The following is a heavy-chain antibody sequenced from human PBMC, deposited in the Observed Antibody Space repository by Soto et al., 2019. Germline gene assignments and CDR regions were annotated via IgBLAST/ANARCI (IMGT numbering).Heavy chain of an antibody. V-gene: IGHV3-66*01. J-gene: IGHJ4*02. CDR1: GFTVSSNY. Sequence: GALRLSCAASGFTVSSNYMSWVRQAPGKGLEWVSVIYSGGSTYYADSVKGRFTISRDNSKNTLYLQMNSLRAEDTAVYYCAKARFRDSSMFLLDYWGQGTLVTVSS. D-gene: IGHD6-19*01. CDR3: AKARFRDSSMFLLDY. CDR2: IYSGGST.